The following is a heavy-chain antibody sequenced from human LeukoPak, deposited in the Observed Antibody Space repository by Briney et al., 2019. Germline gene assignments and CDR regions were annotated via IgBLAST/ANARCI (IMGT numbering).Heavy chain of an antibody. CDR3: VRGVYQFDS. D-gene: IGHD3-16*02. V-gene: IGHV3-7*01. CDR1: GFTFSSYW. J-gene: IGHJ4*02. Sequence: GGSLRLSCAASGFTFSSYWMSWVRQAPGKGLEWAANIKQDGSEIYYVDSVKGRFTISRDNANNSLYLQMNSLRAEDTALYYCVRGVYQFDSWGQGTLVIVSS. CDR2: IKQDGSEI.